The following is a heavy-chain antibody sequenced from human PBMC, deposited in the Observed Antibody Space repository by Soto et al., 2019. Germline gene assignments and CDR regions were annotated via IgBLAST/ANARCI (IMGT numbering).Heavy chain of an antibody. CDR2: ISSSSSTI. D-gene: IGHD3-10*01. J-gene: IGHJ6*03. Sequence: GGSLRLSCAASGFTFSSYSMNWVRQAPGKGLEWVSYISSSSSTIYYADSVKGRFTISRDNAKNSLYLQMNSLRAEDTAVYYCARTQHGHYYGSGDYYYMDVWGKGTTVTVSS. CDR1: GFTFSSYS. V-gene: IGHV3-48*01. CDR3: ARTQHGHYYGSGDYYYMDV.